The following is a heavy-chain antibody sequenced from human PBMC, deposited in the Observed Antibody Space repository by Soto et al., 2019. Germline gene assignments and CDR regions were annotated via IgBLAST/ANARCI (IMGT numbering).Heavy chain of an antibody. V-gene: IGHV4-31*03. CDR2: IYYSGST. D-gene: IGHD3-10*01. Sequence: PSETLSLTCTVSGGSISSGGYYWSWIRQHPGKGLEWIGYIYYSGSTYYNPSLKSRVTISVDTSKNQFSLKLSSVTAADTAVYYCARGRLYYYGSGSSRDSYFDYWGQGTPVT. CDR3: ARGRLYYYGSGSSRDSYFDY. J-gene: IGHJ4*02. CDR1: GGSISSGGYY.